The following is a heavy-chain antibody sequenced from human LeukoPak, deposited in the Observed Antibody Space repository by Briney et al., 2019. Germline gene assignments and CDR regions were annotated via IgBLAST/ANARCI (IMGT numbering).Heavy chain of an antibody. V-gene: IGHV4-39*01. CDR2: IYYGGNI. D-gene: IGHD5-12*01. CDR1: GDSIAATSYY. J-gene: IGHJ5*02. CDR3: ARQIRYTYDSSWFHP. Sequence: SETLSLTCSVSGDSIAATSYYWAWIRQPPGKGLEWIGSIYYGGNINYDPSLQSRVTISIDTSKNQFSLSLTSVTAADTAVYFCARQIRYTYDSSWFHPWGQGTLVTVSS.